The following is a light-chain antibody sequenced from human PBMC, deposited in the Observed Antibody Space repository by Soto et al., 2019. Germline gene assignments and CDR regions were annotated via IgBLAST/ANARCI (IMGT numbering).Light chain of an antibody. J-gene: IGLJ2*01. CDR2: DVS. V-gene: IGLV2-11*01. Sequence: QSALTQPRSVSGSPGQSVTISCTGTSSDVGGYKYVSWYQQHPGKVPNLIIYDVSERPSGVPDRFSGSKSGNTASLSISGLQAEDEADYYCCSYAGSYTVLFGGGTKRPS. CDR3: CSYAGSYTVL. CDR1: SSDVGGYKY.